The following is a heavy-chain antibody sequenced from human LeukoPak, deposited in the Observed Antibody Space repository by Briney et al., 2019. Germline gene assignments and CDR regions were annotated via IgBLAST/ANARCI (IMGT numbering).Heavy chain of an antibody. J-gene: IGHJ3*02. CDR2: IIPIFGTA. CDR1: GFTLSSYA. V-gene: IGHV1-69*06. CDR3: ASPAAAGTRGAFDI. D-gene: IGHD6-13*01. Sequence: GGSLRLSCAASGFTLSSYAISWVRQAPGQGLEWMGGIIPIFGTANYAQKFQGRVTITADKSTSTAYMELSSLRSEDTAVYYCASPAAAGTRGAFDIWGQGTMVTVSS.